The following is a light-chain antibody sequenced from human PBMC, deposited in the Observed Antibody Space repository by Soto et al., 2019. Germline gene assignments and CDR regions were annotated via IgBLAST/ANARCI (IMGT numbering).Light chain of an antibody. Sequence: QSVLTQPASVSGSPGQSITISCTGTSSDIGGFNYVSWYQQHPGKAPKLIIFEVSNRPSGVSNRFSASKSGSTASLTISGLQAEDEAHFYCSSYTRSSTWVFGGGTKLTVL. J-gene: IGLJ3*02. CDR3: SSYTRSSTWV. CDR1: SSDIGGFNY. V-gene: IGLV2-14*01. CDR2: EVS.